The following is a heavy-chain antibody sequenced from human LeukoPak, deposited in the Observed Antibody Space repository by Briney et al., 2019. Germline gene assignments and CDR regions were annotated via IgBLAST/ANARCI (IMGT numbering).Heavy chain of an antibody. D-gene: IGHD1-7*01. J-gene: IGHJ5*02. CDR1: RGTFSSYA. CDR3: ARHNWNYGWFDP. Sequence: SLKVSSKASRGTFSSYAISSVRPAPGQGLEWMGRIIPIFGTANYAQKLQSRVTITTDESTSTAYMELSSLRSEDTAVYYCARHNWNYGWFDPWGQGTLVTVSS. CDR2: IIPIFGTA. V-gene: IGHV1-69*05.